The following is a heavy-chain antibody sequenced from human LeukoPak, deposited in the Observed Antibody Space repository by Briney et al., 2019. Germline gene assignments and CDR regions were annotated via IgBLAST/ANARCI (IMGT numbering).Heavy chain of an antibody. J-gene: IGHJ6*02. CDR1: GFTFSSYS. Sequence: GESLRLSCAASGFTFSSYSVNWVRQAPGKGLEWVSSISGDLRYISYADSVKGRFTISRDNAKTSVFLQMNSLRAEDTAVYYCARDYRGRYAMDVWGQGTSVTVSS. CDR3: ARDYRGRYAMDV. D-gene: IGHD1-26*01. CDR2: ISGDLRYI. V-gene: IGHV3-21*01.